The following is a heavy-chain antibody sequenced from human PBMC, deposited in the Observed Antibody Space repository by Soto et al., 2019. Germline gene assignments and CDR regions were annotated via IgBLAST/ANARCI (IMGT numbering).Heavy chain of an antibody. CDR1: GFTFSSYG. J-gene: IGHJ4*02. Sequence: GGSLRLSCAASGFTFSSYGMHWVRQAPGKGLEWVAVISYDGSNKYYADSVKGRFTISRDNSKNTLYLQMNSLRAEDTAVYYCAKAAERSTRYYFDYWGQGTLVTVSS. V-gene: IGHV3-30*18. D-gene: IGHD5-12*01. CDR3: AKAAERSTRYYFDY. CDR2: ISYDGSNK.